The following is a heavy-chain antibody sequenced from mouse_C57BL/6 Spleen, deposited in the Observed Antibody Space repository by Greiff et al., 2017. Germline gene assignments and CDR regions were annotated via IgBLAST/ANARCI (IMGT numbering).Heavy chain of an antibody. CDR2: ISSGGSYT. CDR1: GFTFSSYG. V-gene: IGHV5-6*02. J-gene: IGHJ4*01. CDR3: ARGGAYAMDY. Sequence: DVKLVESGGDLVKPGGSLKLSCAASGFTFSSYGMSWVRQTPDKRLEWVATISSGGSYTYYPDSVKGRFTISRDNAKNTLYLQMGSLKSEDTAMYYCARGGAYAMDYWGQGTSGTVSS.